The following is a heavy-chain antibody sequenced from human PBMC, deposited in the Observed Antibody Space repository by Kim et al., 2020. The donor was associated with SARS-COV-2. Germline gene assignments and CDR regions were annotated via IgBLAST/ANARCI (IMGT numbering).Heavy chain of an antibody. V-gene: IGHV1-2*05. CDR1: GYTFTGYY. J-gene: IGHJ4*02. D-gene: IGHD1-26*01. CDR2: INPNSGGT. Sequence: ASVKVSCKASGYTFTGYYMHWVRQAPGQGLEWMGRINPNSGGTNYAQKFQGRVTMTRDTSISTAYMELSRLRSDDTVVYYCARGRIVGSTDPDFDYWGQGTLVTVSS. CDR3: ARGRIVGSTDPDFDY.